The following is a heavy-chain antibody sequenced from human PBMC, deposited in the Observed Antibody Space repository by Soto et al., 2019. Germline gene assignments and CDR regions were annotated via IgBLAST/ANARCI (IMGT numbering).Heavy chain of an antibody. CDR1: GGSFSGYY. CDR3: ARGGNVPAAIYYYYYGMDV. Sequence: SETLSLTXAVYGGSFSGYYWSWIRQHPGKGLEWIGYIYYSGSTYYNPSLKSRVTISVDTSKNQFSLKLSSVTAADTAVYYCARGGNVPAAIYYYYYGMDVWGQGTTVTVSS. J-gene: IGHJ6*02. V-gene: IGHV4-31*11. CDR2: IYYSGST. D-gene: IGHD2-2*02.